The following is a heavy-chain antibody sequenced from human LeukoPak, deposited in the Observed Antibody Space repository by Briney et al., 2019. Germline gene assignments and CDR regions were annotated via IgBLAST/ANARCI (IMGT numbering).Heavy chain of an antibody. CDR1: GFTVSSNY. Sequence: PGGSLRLSCAASGFTVSSNYMSWARQAPGKGLEWVSIIYSGGSTYYAGSVKGRFTISSDNSKNTLYLQMNSLRAEDTAVYYCAKNLRYWGQGTLVTVSS. D-gene: IGHD3-16*01. CDR2: IYSGGST. V-gene: IGHV3-53*01. CDR3: AKNLRY. J-gene: IGHJ4*02.